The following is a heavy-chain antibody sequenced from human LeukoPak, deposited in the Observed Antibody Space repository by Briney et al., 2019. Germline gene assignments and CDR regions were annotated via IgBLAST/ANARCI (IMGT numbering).Heavy chain of an antibody. V-gene: IGHV4-4*02. J-gene: IGHJ4*02. CDR1: GFTFSRFW. D-gene: IGHD5-12*01. CDR2: IYHSGST. CDR3: ARDRGLRKGIRAFDY. Sequence: GSLRLSCAASGFTFSRFWMSWVRQAPGKGLEWIGYIYHSGSTYCNPSLKSRVTISVDRSKNQFSLKLSSVTAADTAVYYCARDRGLRKGIRAFDYWGQGTLVTVSS.